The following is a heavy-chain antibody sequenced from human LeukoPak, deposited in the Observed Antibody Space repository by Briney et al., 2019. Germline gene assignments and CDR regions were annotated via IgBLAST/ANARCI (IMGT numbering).Heavy chain of an antibody. CDR1: GFTFSSYW. Sequence: PGGSLRLSCAASGFTFSSYWMSWVRQAPGKGLEWVSSISSSSSYIYYADSVKGRFTISRDNAKNSLYLQMNSLRAEDTAVYYCARGGATIFDYWGQGTLVTVSS. CDR2: ISSSSSYI. D-gene: IGHD5-12*01. J-gene: IGHJ4*02. V-gene: IGHV3-21*01. CDR3: ARGGATIFDY.